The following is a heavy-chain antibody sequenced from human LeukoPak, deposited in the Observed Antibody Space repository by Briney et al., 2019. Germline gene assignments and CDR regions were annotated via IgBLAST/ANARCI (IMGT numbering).Heavy chain of an antibody. CDR2: IYYSGSS. CDR1: GGSISSSSYY. D-gene: IGHD3-3*01. CDR3: ARDRSWSGYQDWFDP. V-gene: IGHV4-39*07. J-gene: IGHJ5*02. Sequence: SETLSLTCTVSGGSISSSSYYWGWIRQPPGKGLEWIGTIYYSGSSYYNPSLKSRVTISVDTSKNQFSLKLSSVTAADTAVYYCARDRSWSGYQDWFDPWGQGTLVTVSS.